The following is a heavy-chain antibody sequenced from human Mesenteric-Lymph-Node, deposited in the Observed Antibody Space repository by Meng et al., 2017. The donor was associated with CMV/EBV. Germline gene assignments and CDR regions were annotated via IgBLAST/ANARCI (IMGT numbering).Heavy chain of an antibody. D-gene: IGHD3-3*01. CDR1: GYVYSSYG. J-gene: IGHJ4*02. Sequence: SGYVYSSYGISWVRQATGLGLGGLGWISTCQDETKLQQSVQSRLTLTIDTSTRTAYMELRGLTSDDTAVYYCVGDDGIWSGYKTVAFWGQGTLVTVSS. CDR2: ISTCQDET. V-gene: IGHV1-18*01. CDR3: VGDDGIWSGYKTVAF.